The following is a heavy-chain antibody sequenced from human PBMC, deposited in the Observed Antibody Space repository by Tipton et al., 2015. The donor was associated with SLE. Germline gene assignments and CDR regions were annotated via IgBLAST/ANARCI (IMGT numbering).Heavy chain of an antibody. CDR2: VYYTGNT. V-gene: IGHV4-39*07. D-gene: IGHD5-24*01. J-gene: IGHJ3*02. Sequence: TLSLTCIVSGDSISSSSYYWGWIRQPPGKGLEWVGTVYYTGNTFYNPSLKSRVTILVDTSKNQFSLNLNSVTAADTAMYYCAREGLRSYEIWGQGTMVTVSS. CDR3: AREGLRSYEI. CDR1: GDSISSSSYY.